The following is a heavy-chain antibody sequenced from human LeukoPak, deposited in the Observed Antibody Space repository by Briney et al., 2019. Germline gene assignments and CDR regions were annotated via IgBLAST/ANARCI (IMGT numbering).Heavy chain of an antibody. J-gene: IGHJ4*02. D-gene: IGHD2-21*02. CDR1: GGSFSGYY. Sequence: SETLSLTCAVYGGSFSGYYWSWIRQPPGKGLEWIGEINHSGSTNYNPSLKSRVTISVDTSKNQFSLKLSSVTAADTAVYYCARVFDCGGDCYSYYFDYWGQGTLVTVSS. CDR3: ARVFDCGGDCYSYYFDY. V-gene: IGHV4-34*01. CDR2: INHSGST.